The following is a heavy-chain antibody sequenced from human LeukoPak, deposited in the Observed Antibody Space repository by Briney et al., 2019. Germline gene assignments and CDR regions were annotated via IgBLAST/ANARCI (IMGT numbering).Heavy chain of an antibody. V-gene: IGHV1-24*01. Sequence: ASVKVSCKVSGYTLTELSMHWVRQAPGKGLEWMGGFDPEDGETIYAQKFQGRVTMTEDTSTDTAYMELRSLRSDDTAVYYCARDPGPVNYYGSGSYSDYWGQGTLVTVSS. D-gene: IGHD3-10*01. CDR3: ARDPGPVNYYGSGSYSDY. CDR2: FDPEDGET. CDR1: GYTLTELS. J-gene: IGHJ4*02.